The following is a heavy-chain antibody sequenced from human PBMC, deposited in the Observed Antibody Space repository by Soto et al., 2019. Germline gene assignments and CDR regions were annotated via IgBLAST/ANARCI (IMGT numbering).Heavy chain of an antibody. V-gene: IGHV3-23*01. CDR3: ATEVEGFPDH. Sequence: AGSLRLSCTVSGFIFSTYAMTWVRQPPGKGLEWVSSISGGDGDNTYYADSVKGRLTVSRDNSKNTLYLQMNSLRAVDTALYYCATEVEGFPDHWGQGSLVTVSS. CDR2: ISGGDGDNT. J-gene: IGHJ4*02. CDR1: GFIFSTYA.